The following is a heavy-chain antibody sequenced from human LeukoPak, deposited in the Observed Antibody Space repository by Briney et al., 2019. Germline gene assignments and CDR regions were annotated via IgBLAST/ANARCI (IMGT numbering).Heavy chain of an antibody. CDR2: IIPIFGTA. J-gene: IGHJ6*02. Sequence: ASVTVSCKASGGTFSSYAISWVRQAPGQGLEWMGGIIPIFGTANYAQKFQGRVTITADESTSTAYMELSSLKSEDTAVYYCARSSRCSGGSCYWGSPYYYYGMDVWGQGTTVTVSS. V-gene: IGHV1-69*13. CDR1: GGTFSSYA. D-gene: IGHD2-15*01. CDR3: ARSSRCSGGSCYWGSPYYYYGMDV.